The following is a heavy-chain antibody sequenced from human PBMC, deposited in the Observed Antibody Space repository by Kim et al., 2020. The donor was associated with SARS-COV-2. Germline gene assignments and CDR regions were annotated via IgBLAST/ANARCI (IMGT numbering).Heavy chain of an antibody. CDR3: ARDPGLGSGSDYKVKWIGGKSYFDY. CDR2: INHSGST. CDR1: GGSFSGYY. V-gene: IGHV4-34*01. J-gene: IGHJ4*02. D-gene: IGHD3-10*02. Sequence: SETLSLTCAVYGGSFSGYYWSWIRQPPGKGLEWIGEINHSGSTNYNPFLKSRVTISVDTSKNQFSLKLNSLPAADTAVYYCARDPGLGSGSDYKVKWIGGKSYFDYWGQGTLVTVSS.